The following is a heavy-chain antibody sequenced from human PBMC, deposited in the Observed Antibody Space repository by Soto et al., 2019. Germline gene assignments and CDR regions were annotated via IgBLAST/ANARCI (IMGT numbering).Heavy chain of an antibody. V-gene: IGHV4-30-2*01. Sequence: QLQLRESGSGLVKPSQTLSLTCTVSGDSISSGGYSWNWIRQPPGKGLEWIGYIYHSGGTDYNPSLKSRVPITVDSSNNPFSLKLRSVTAADTAVYYCARDSRSGYYLEYWGQGTLVTVSS. CDR3: ARDSRSGYYLEY. D-gene: IGHD3-22*01. CDR2: IYHSGGT. CDR1: GDSISSGGYS. J-gene: IGHJ4*02.